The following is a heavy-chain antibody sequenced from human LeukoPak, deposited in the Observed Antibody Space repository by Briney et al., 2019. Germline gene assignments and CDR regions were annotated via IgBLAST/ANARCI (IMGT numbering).Heavy chain of an antibody. CDR3: ARHRATYYGSGSYYRASLNYFDY. D-gene: IGHD3-10*01. Sequence: RTSETLSLTCSVSGYSIRSGYHWAWFRQAPGKGLEWIGSIYYSGSTYYNPSLKSRVTISVDTSKNQFSLKLSSVTAADTAVYYCARHRATYYGSGSYYRASLNYFDYWGQGTLVTVSS. CDR1: GYSIRSGYH. J-gene: IGHJ4*02. V-gene: IGHV4-38-2*02. CDR2: IYYSGST.